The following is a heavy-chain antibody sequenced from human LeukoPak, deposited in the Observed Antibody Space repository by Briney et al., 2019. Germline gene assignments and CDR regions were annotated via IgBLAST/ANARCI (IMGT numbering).Heavy chain of an antibody. CDR3: ARDLSDCSGGSCYHWYFDL. J-gene: IGHJ2*01. CDR2: ISAYNGNT. V-gene: IGHV1-18*01. Sequence: ASVKVSCKASGYAFTRYGISWVRQAPGQGLEWMGWISAYNGNTNYAQKLQGRVTMTTDTSTSTAYMELRSLRSDDTAVYYCARDLSDCSGGSCYHWYFDLWGRGTLVTVSS. D-gene: IGHD2-15*01. CDR1: GYAFTRYG.